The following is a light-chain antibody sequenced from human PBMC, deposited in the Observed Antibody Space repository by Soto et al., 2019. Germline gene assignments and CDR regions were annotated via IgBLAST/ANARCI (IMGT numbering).Light chain of an antibody. CDR3: QQSYSTPWT. V-gene: IGKV1-39*01. CDR2: AAS. Sequence: MTQSPATLSVSPGERATLSFGAGQSIANRLAWYQQKPGKAPKLLIYAASSLQSGVPSRFSGSGSGTDFTLTISSLQPEDFATYYCQQSYSTPWTFGQGTKVDI. CDR1: QSIANR. J-gene: IGKJ1*01.